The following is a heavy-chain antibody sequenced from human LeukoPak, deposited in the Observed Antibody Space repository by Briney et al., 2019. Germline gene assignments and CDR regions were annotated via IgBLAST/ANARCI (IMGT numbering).Heavy chain of an antibody. V-gene: IGHV5-51*01. CDR2: IYPGDSQT. CDR3: ARLSAGSHFHLDS. D-gene: IGHD1-26*01. CDR1: GYTFSNNW. Sequence: RGESLKIFCKGSGYTFSNNWISWVRQMPGKGLEWVGIIYPGDSQTRYSPSFQGQVTISADKSISTAYLQWSSLKASDIAMYYCARLSAGSHFHLDSWGQGTLVTVSS. J-gene: IGHJ4*02.